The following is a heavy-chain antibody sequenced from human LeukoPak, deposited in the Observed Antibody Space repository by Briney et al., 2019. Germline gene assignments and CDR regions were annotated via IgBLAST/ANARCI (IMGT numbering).Heavy chain of an antibody. V-gene: IGHV1-69*13. CDR2: IIPIFGTA. Sequence: GASVKVSCKASGGTFSSYAISWVRQAPGQGLEWMGGIIPIFGTANYAQKFQGRVTITADESTSTAYMELSSLRSEDTAVYYCARERTFDELYSSSWGSWFDPWGQGTLVTVSS. CDR3: ARERTFDELYSSSWGSWFDP. CDR1: GGTFSSYA. D-gene: IGHD6-6*01. J-gene: IGHJ5*02.